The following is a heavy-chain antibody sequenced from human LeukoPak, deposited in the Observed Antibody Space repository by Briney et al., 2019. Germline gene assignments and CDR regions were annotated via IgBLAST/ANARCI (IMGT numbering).Heavy chain of an antibody. Sequence: GGSLILSCAASGFIFSSYWMSWVRQAPGKGLEWVANIKQDGSEKYYVDSVKGRFTISRDNAKNSLYLQMNSLRAEDTAVYYCARDPFPDDYNDYWGQGTLVTVSS. CDR2: IKQDGSEK. V-gene: IGHV3-7*05. CDR3: ARDPFPDDYNDY. CDR1: GFIFSSYW. J-gene: IGHJ4*02.